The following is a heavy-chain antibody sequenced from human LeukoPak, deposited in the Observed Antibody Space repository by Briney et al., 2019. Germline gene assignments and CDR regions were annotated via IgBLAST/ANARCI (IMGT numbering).Heavy chain of an antibody. CDR2: IYYSGST. Sequence: SGTLSLTCTVSGGSISSSSYYWGWIRQPPGKGLEWIGSIYYSGSTYYNPSLKSRVTISVDTSKNQFSLKLSSVTAADTAVFYCARLRYGGRLPDYWGQGTLVTVSS. J-gene: IGHJ4*02. D-gene: IGHD5-18*01. V-gene: IGHV4-39*01. CDR1: GGSISSSSYY. CDR3: ARLRYGGRLPDY.